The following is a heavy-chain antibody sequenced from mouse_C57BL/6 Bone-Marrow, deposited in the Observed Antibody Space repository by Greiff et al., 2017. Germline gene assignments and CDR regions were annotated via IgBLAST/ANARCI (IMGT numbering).Heavy chain of an antibody. CDR3: AREYYGSSWVDY. Sequence: EVNLVESGGGLVKPGGSLKLSCAASGFTFSSYAMSWVRQTPEKRLEWVATISDGGSYTYYPDNVKGRFTISRDNAKNNLYLQMSHLKSEDTAMYYCAREYYGSSWVDYWGQGTTLTVSS. V-gene: IGHV5-4*01. CDR1: GFTFSSYA. J-gene: IGHJ2*01. D-gene: IGHD1-1*01. CDR2: ISDGGSYT.